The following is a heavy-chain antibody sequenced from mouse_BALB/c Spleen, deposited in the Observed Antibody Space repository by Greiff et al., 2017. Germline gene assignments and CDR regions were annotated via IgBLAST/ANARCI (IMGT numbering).Heavy chain of an antibody. J-gene: IGHJ2*01. CDR1: GFTFSSFG. Sequence: EVQRVESGGGLVQPGGSRKLSCAASGFTFSSFGMHWVRQAPEKGLEWVAYISSGSSTIYYADTVKGRFTISRDNPKNTLFLQMTSLRSEDTAMYYCARSGGYDENYFDYWGQGTTLTVSS. CDR2: ISSGSSTI. CDR3: ARSGGYDENYFDY. V-gene: IGHV5-17*02. D-gene: IGHD2-2*01.